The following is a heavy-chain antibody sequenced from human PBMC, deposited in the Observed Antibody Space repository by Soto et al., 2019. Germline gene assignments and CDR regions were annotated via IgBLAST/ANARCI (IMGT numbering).Heavy chain of an antibody. V-gene: IGHV4-34*01. Sequence: SETLSLTCAVYGGSFSGYYWTWIRQPPGTGLEWIGEINHSGSTNYNPSLKSRVTISVDTSKNQFSLKLTSVTAADTAVYYCARRRAGFLYYYYGMDVWGQGTTVTVSS. D-gene: IGHD6-19*01. CDR2: INHSGST. J-gene: IGHJ6*02. CDR1: GGSFSGYY. CDR3: ARRRAGFLYYYYGMDV.